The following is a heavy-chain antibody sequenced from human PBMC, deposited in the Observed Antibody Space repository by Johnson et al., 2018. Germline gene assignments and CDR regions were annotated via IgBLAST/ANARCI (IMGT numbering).Heavy chain of an antibody. D-gene: IGHD3-10*01. V-gene: IGHV3-33*01. CDR3: ARDSSMIRGVSRYGMDV. J-gene: IGHJ6*02. CDR2: IWYDGSSK. Sequence: QVQLQESGGGVVQPGRSLRLSCAASGFTFSDYGMHWVRQAPGKGLEWVAVIWYDGSSKYYVDSVKGRFTISRDNPKNTLYLQMNSLRAEDTAIYYCARDSSMIRGVSRYGMDVWGQGTTVTVSS. CDR1: GFTFSDYG.